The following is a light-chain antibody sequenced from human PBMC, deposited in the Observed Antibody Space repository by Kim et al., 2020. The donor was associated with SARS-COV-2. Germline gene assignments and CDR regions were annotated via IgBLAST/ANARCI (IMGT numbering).Light chain of an antibody. CDR1: QDISNY. J-gene: IGKJ5*01. V-gene: IGKV1-33*01. CDR2: DAS. Sequence: DIQMTQSPSSLSASVGDRVTITCQASQDISNYLNWYQQKPGKAPKLLIYDASNLETGVPSRFSGSGSGTDFTFTISSLQPEDIATYYCQKYDNLPITFGEGTRREIK. CDR3: QKYDNLPIT.